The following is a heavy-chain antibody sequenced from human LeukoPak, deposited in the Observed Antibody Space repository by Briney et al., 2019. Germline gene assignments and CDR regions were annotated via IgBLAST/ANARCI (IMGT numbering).Heavy chain of an antibody. Sequence: ASVKVSCKASGGTFSSYAISWVRQAPGQGLEWMGRIIPILGIANYAQKFQGRVTITADKSTSTAYMEPSSLRSEDTAVYYCAREYYYDSSGYYAFDIWGQGTMVTVSS. CDR2: IIPILGIA. D-gene: IGHD3-22*01. CDR3: AREYYYDSSGYYAFDI. V-gene: IGHV1-69*04. J-gene: IGHJ3*02. CDR1: GGTFSSYA.